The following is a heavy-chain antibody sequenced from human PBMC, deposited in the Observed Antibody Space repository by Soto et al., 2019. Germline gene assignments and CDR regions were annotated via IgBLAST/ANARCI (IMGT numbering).Heavy chain of an antibody. Sequence: SETLSLTCGVSGYSINSDYYWGWIRQPPGKGLEWIGSVFNSGTTYQNPFLKTRATISVNTSRHQFSLELASVTAADTAVYYCATEFGHLHGFWSGHDYLGQRILGTVSS. CDR3: ATEFGHLHGFWSGHDY. CDR1: GYSINSDYY. D-gene: IGHD3-3*01. V-gene: IGHV4-38-2*02. CDR2: VFNSGTT. J-gene: IGHJ4*02.